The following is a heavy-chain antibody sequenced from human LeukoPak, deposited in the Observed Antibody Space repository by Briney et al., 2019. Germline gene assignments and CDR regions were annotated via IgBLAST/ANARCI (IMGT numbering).Heavy chain of an antibody. Sequence: SQTLSLTCAISGDSVSSNSAAWNWIRQSPSRGLEWLGRTYYRSKWYNDYAVSVKSRITINPDTSKNQFSLKLSSVTAADTAVYYCARSVDSSGYMKVGWFDPWGQGTLVTVSS. J-gene: IGHJ5*02. CDR1: GDSVSSNSAA. CDR3: ARSVDSSGYMKVGWFDP. CDR2: TYYRSKWYN. V-gene: IGHV6-1*01. D-gene: IGHD3-22*01.